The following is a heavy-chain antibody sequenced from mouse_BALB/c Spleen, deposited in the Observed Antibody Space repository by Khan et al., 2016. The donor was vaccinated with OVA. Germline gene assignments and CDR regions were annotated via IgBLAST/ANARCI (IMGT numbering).Heavy chain of an antibody. CDR3: AASYYRTYFAY. V-gene: IGHV1S134*01. CDR1: GFTFTSYG. Sequence: VQLKQSGAELGRPGSSVKLSCKTSGFTFTSYGIKWVKQRPGQGLEWMGYIYPGNGYNVYNEKFQGKATLTSDTSSITAYMHLRILTSEYSAIYFCAASYYRTYFAYWGQGTTLTVSS. CDR2: IYPGNGYN. D-gene: IGHD2-14*01. J-gene: IGHJ2*01.